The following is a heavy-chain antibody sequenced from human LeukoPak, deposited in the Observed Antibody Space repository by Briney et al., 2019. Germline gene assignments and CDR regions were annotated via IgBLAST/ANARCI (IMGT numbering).Heavy chain of an antibody. CDR2: ISGSGGST. V-gene: IGHV3-23*01. J-gene: IGHJ3*02. CDR3: AKVVDSSAWQDAFDI. Sequence: GGSLRLSCAASGFTFNSYAMGWVRQAPGKGLEWVSVISGSGGSTYYAGSVKGRFTISRDNSKNTLYLQMNSLRAEDTAVYYCAKVVDSSAWQDAFDIWGQGTMVTVSS. D-gene: IGHD6-25*01. CDR1: GFTFNSYA.